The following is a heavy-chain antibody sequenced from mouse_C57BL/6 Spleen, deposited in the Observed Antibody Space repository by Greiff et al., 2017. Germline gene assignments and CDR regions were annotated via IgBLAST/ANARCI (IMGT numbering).Heavy chain of an antibody. V-gene: IGHV1-54*01. CDR1: GYAFTNYL. Sequence: QVQLQQSGAELVRPGTSVKVSCKASGYAFTNYLIEWVKQRPGQGLEWIGVINPGSGGTNYNEKFMGKATLTSDKSSSTAYMQLSSLTSEDSAVYFCARSYQGAWFAYWGQGTLVTVSA. D-gene: IGHD6-5*01. CDR3: ARSYQGAWFAY. CDR2: INPGSGGT. J-gene: IGHJ3*01.